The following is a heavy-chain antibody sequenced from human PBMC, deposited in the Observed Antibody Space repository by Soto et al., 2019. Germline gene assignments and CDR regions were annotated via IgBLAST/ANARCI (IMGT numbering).Heavy chain of an antibody. D-gene: IGHD5-12*01. J-gene: IGHJ4*02. CDR2: IYYSGST. Sequence: QVQLQESGPGLVKPSQTLSLTCTVSGGSISGGAYYWSWIRQHPGKGLEWIGYIYYSGSTYYNPSLKGRVTISVDTSKNQFSLKLSSVTAADTAVYYCARDGDGYNFLDYWGQGTLVTVSS. CDR1: GGSISGGAYY. V-gene: IGHV4-31*03. CDR3: ARDGDGYNFLDY.